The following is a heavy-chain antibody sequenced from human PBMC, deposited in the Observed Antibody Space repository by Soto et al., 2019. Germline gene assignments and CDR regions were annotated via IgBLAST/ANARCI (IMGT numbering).Heavy chain of an antibody. V-gene: IGHV4-4*02. CDR3: ARAPITGNYYYGMDV. D-gene: IGHD1-20*01. J-gene: IGHJ6*02. Sequence: SETLSLTCAVSGGSISSSNWWSWVRQPPGKGLEWIGEIYHSGSTNYNPSLKSRVTISVDKSKNQFSLKLSSVTAADTAVYYCARAPITGNYYYGMDVWGQGTTVTVS. CDR2: IYHSGST. CDR1: GGSISSSNW.